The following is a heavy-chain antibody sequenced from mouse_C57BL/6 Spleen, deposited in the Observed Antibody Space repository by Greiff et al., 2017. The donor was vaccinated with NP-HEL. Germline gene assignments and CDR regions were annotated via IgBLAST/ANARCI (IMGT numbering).Heavy chain of an antibody. CDR2: ISDGGSYT. J-gene: IGHJ3*01. CDR1: GFTFSSYA. D-gene: IGHD2-4*01. V-gene: IGHV5-4*01. Sequence: EVQRVESGGGLVKPGGSLKLSCAASGFTFSSYAMSWVRQTPEKRLEWVATISDGGSYTYYPDNVKGRFTISRDNAKNNLYLQMSHLKSEDTAMYYCARRGNYDYDWFAYWGQGTLVTVSA. CDR3: ARRGNYDYDWFAY.